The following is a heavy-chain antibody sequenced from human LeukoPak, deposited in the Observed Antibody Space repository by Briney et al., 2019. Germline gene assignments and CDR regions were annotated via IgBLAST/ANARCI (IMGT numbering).Heavy chain of an antibody. D-gene: IGHD3-22*01. V-gene: IGHV1-69*04. CDR2: IIPILGIA. CDR1: GGTFSSYA. Sequence: SVKLSCKASGGTFSSYAISWVRQAPGRGLEWMGRIIPILGIANYAQKFQGRVTITADKSTSTAYMELSSLRSEDTAVYYCASSHDYYDSSGLLDYWGQGTLVTVSS. CDR3: ASSHDYYDSSGLLDY. J-gene: IGHJ4*02.